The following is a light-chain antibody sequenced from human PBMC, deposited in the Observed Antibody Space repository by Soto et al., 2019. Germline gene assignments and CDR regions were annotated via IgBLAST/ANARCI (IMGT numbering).Light chain of an antibody. CDR2: GAS. CDR3: QSNYILPWT. CDR1: QGIRSY. V-gene: IGKV1-9*01. Sequence: DIQLTQSPSFLSASVGDRVTITCRASQGIRSYLAWYQQRPVKAPELLIYGASTLQIGVPSRFGGNGSGTHFTLTINTLQFDDFASYYCQSNYILPWTFGQGTKVDIK. J-gene: IGKJ1*01.